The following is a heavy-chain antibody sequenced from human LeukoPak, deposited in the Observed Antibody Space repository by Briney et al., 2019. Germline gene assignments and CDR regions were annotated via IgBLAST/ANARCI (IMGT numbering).Heavy chain of an antibody. J-gene: IGHJ4*02. Sequence: PGGSLRLSCAASGFTFSDYYMSWIRQAPGKGLEWVSYISSSGSTLYYADSVKGRFTISRDNANNSLYLQMNSLRAEDTAVYCCARYLYSSGWYFDYWGQGTLVTVSS. V-gene: IGHV3-11*04. CDR2: ISSSGSTL. D-gene: IGHD6-19*01. CDR3: ARYLYSSGWYFDY. CDR1: GFTFSDYY.